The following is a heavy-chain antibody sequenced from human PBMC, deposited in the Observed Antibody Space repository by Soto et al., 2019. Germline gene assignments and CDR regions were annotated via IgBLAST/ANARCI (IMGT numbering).Heavy chain of an antibody. V-gene: IGHV1-18*01. Sequence: QVQLVQSGAEVKKPGASVKVSCKASGYTFSNYGISWVRQAPGQGPEWMGWISGYNGKTKYAQTLQGRVTMTTDTTTSTAYMELRSLRSDDTAVYYCAGGGSSWSAEYYQHWVQGTLVIVSS. CDR1: GYTFSNYG. CDR3: AGGGSSWSAEYYQH. CDR2: ISGYNGKT. J-gene: IGHJ1*01. D-gene: IGHD6-13*01.